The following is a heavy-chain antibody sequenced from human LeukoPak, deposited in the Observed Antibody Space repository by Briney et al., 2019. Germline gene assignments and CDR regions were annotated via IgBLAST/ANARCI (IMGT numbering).Heavy chain of an antibody. CDR2: INPNSGGT. CDR1: GYTFTGYY. V-gene: IGHV1-2*02. CDR3: AALRMTTVVQVDY. J-gene: IGHJ4*02. Sequence: GASVKVSCKASGYTFTGYYMHWVRQAPGQGLEWMGWINPNSGGTNYAQKFQGRVTMTRDTSISTAYMELSRLRSDDTAVYYCAALRMTTVVQVDYWGQGTLVTVSS. D-gene: IGHD4-23*01.